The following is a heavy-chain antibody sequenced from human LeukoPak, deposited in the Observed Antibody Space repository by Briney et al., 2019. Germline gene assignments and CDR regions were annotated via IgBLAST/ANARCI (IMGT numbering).Heavy chain of an antibody. CDR1: GFTVSHNY. CDR3: ARDRHYYDTSGYRSYFFGY. V-gene: IGHV3-53*01. Sequence: GGSLRLSCAASGFTVSHNYMSWVRQAPGKGLEWVSIIYNDGSSYYTDSVKGRFTISRDNSKNTVYLQMNSLRAEDTAVYYCARDRHYYDTSGYRSYFFGYWGQGTLVSVSS. D-gene: IGHD3-22*01. J-gene: IGHJ4*02. CDR2: IYNDGSS.